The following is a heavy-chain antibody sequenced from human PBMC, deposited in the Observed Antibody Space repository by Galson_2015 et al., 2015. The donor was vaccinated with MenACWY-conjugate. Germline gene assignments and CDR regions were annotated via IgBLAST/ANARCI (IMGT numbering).Heavy chain of an antibody. CDR1: GYSFSTYW. D-gene: IGHD1-26*01. CDR3: ARHPPGGRGMDV. J-gene: IGHJ6*02. CDR2: ISPGDSNT. V-gene: IGHV5-51*01. Sequence: QSGAEVKKPGESLKISCKGSGYSFSTYWIAWVRQLPGKGLEWMGLISPGDSNTRYSPAFHGQVTISADKSISTAYLRLHSLQASDTAMYYCARHPPGGRGMDVWGQGTTVTVSS.